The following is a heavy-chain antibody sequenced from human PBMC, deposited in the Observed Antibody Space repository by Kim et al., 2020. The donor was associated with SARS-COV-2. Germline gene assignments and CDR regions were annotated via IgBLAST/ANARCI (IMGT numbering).Heavy chain of an antibody. V-gene: IGHV4-34*01. CDR3: ATPSPAAVTHYYYGMDV. J-gene: IGHJ6*02. D-gene: IGHD6-13*01. CDR1: GGSFSGYY. CDR2: INHSGST. Sequence: SETLSLTCAVYGGSFSGYYWSWIRQPPGKGLEWIGEINHSGSTNYNPSLKSRVTISVDTSKNQFSLKLSSVTAADTAVYYCATPSPAAVTHYYYGMDVWGQGTTVTVSS.